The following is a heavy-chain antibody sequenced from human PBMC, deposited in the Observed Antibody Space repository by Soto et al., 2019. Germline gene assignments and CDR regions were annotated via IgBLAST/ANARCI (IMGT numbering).Heavy chain of an antibody. CDR1: GFTFSSYP. CDR3: ARRV. V-gene: IGHV3-23*01. Sequence: EVQLLESGGGWVQPGGSLRLSCATSGFTFSSYPMNWVRQAPGKGLEWVSGISAGGDSTYYADSVKCRFTIFRDNSKNSVYLQMSSLRAEDTAVYYCARRVWGQGTLVTVSS. CDR2: ISAGGDST. J-gene: IGHJ4*02.